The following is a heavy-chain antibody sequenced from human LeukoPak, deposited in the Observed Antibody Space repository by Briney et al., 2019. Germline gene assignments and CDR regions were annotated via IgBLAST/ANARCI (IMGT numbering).Heavy chain of an antibody. V-gene: IGHV1-2*02. D-gene: IGHD2-15*01. CDR1: GYTFTGYY. CDR3: AAVVEIQRYYFDY. CDR2: INPNSGGT. Sequence: ASVKVSCKASGYTFTGYYMHWVRQAPGQGLEWMGWINPNSGGTNYAQKFQGRVTMTRDTSISTAYMEPSRLRSDDTAVYYCAAVVEIQRYYFDYWGQGTLVTVSS. J-gene: IGHJ4*02.